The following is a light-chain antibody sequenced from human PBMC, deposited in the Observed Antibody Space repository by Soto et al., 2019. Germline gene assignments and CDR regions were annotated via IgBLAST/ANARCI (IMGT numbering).Light chain of an antibody. Sequence: QSALTQPRSVSGSPGQSVTISCSGTSSDVGLYNYVSWYQQHPGKAPKLMTYDVSKRPSGVTDRFSGSKSGNTASLTISGLQAEDEADYYCCSYAGRYTYVFGTGTKVTVL. CDR3: CSYAGRYTYV. CDR1: SSDVGLYNY. V-gene: IGLV2-11*01. J-gene: IGLJ1*01. CDR2: DVS.